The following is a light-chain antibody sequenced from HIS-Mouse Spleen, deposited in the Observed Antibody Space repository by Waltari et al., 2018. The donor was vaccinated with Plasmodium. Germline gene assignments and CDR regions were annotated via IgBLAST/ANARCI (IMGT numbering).Light chain of an antibody. CDR1: ALPKKY. CDR2: EDS. CDR3: YSTDSIGNHRV. Sequence: SYELTQPPSVSVSPGQTARITCSGDALPKKYAYWYQQKSGQAPVLDIYEDSKRPSGIPRRFSGSSSGTMATLTIGVAQVEDEANYYCYSTDSIGNHRVFGGGTKLTVL. V-gene: IGLV3-10*01. J-gene: IGLJ3*02.